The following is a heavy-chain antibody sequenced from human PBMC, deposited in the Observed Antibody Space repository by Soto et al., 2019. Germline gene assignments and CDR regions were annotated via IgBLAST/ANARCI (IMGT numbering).Heavy chain of an antibody. J-gene: IGHJ4*02. CDR1: GFTFSSYA. V-gene: IGHV3-30-3*01. D-gene: IGHD4-17*01. CDR2: ISYDGSNK. Sequence: QVQLVESGGGVVQPGRSLRLSCAASGFTFSSYAMHWVRQAPGKGLEWVAVISYDGSNKYYADSVKGRFTISRDNSKNTLYLQMNSLRAEDTAVYYCARDTGDYGDSYFDYWGQGTLVTVSS. CDR3: ARDTGDYGDSYFDY.